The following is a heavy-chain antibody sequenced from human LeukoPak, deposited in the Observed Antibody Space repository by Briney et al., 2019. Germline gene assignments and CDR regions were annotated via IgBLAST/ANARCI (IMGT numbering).Heavy chain of an antibody. J-gene: IGHJ5*02. D-gene: IGHD5-18*01. CDR2: INHSGST. CDR1: GGSFSGYY. Sequence: PSETLSLTCAVYGGSFSGYYWSWIRQPPGKGLEWIGEINHSGSTNYNPSLKSRVTISVDTSKNQFSLKLSSVTAADTAVYYCARGVLVRWIQLWKSTSWFDPWGQGTLVTVSS. CDR3: ARGVLVRWIQLWKSTSWFDP. V-gene: IGHV4-34*01.